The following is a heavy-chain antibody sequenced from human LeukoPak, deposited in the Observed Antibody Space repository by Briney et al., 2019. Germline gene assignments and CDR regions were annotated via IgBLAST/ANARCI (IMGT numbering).Heavy chain of an antibody. V-gene: IGHV3-23*01. CDR3: AKDRLRTYYYDSSTGSHFDY. D-gene: IGHD3-22*01. CDR1: GFTVSNNY. Sequence: PGGSLRLSCAASGFTVSNNYMSWVRQAPGKGLEWVSAISGSGGSTYYADSVKGRFTISRDNSKNTLYLQMNSLRAEDTAVYYCAKDRLRTYYYDSSTGSHFDYWGQGTLVTVSS. J-gene: IGHJ4*02. CDR2: ISGSGGST.